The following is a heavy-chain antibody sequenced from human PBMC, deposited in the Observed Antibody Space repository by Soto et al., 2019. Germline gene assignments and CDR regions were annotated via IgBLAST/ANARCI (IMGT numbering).Heavy chain of an antibody. CDR3: ARGSRLLWFGEFLSHFAY. D-gene: IGHD3-10*01. V-gene: IGHV4-59*01. CDR1: GGSISSYY. Sequence: SETLSLSCTVSGGSISSYYWSWIRQPPGKGLEWIGYIYYSGSTNYNPSLKSRVTISVDTSKNQFSLKLSSVTAADTAVYYFARGSRLLWFGEFLSHFAYWGQGTLVTVSS. J-gene: IGHJ4*02. CDR2: IYYSGST.